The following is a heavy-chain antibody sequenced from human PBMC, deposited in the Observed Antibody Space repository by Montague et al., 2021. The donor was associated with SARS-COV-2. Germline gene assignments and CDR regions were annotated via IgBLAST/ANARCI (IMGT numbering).Heavy chain of an antibody. CDR1: EFSLSTSGMC. CDR3: ARIDSSSWPNFDY. D-gene: IGHD6-13*01. CDR2: IDWXXXK. V-gene: IGHV2-70*01. Sequence: PALVKPTQTLTLTCTFSEFSLSTSGMCVSWIRQPPGKALEWLALIDWXXXKYYSTSLKTRLTIPKDTSKNQVVLTMTNMDPVDTATYYCARIDSSSWPNFDYWGQGTLVTVSS. J-gene: IGHJ4*02.